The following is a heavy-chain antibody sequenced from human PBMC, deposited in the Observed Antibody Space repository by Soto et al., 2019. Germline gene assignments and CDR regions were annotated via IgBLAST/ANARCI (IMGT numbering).Heavy chain of an antibody. CDR2: IIPILGTA. CDR1: GGTFSSYT. J-gene: IGHJ5*02. CDR3: ARALIRGYNWNYLNWFDP. D-gene: IGHD1-7*01. V-gene: IGHV1-69*08. Sequence: GASVKVSCKASGGTFSSYTISWVRQAPGQGLEWMGRIIPILGTANYAQKFQGRVTITADKSTSTAYMELSSLRSEDTAVYYCARALIRGYNWNYLNWFDPWGQGTLVTVSS.